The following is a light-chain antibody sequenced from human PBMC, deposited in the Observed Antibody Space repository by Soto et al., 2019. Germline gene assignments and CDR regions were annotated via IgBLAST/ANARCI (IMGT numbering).Light chain of an antibody. CDR3: CSYSGSYTFVI. J-gene: IGLJ2*01. Sequence: QSALTQPRSVSGSPGQSVTISCTGTSSDIGGYDFVSWYQQHPGKAPKLIICDVTERPSGVPDRFAGSKSGNTAFLTISGLQAEDEADYYCCSYSGSYTFVIFGGGTKLTVL. V-gene: IGLV2-11*01. CDR1: SSDIGGYDF. CDR2: DVT.